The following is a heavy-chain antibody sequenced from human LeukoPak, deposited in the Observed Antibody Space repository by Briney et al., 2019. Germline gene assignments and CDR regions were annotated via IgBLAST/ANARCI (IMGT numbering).Heavy chain of an antibody. V-gene: IGHV4-39*07. J-gene: IGHJ4*02. Sequence: SETLSLTCTVSGGSISSSNYYWGWIRQPPGKGLEWIGSMYSSGSTYYNPSLKSRVTISVDTSKNQFSLNLSSVTAADTAVYYCARVLPYSSGWGVDYWGQGTLGTASS. CDR1: GGSISSSNYY. CDR2: MYSSGST. D-gene: IGHD6-19*01. CDR3: ARVLPYSSGWGVDY.